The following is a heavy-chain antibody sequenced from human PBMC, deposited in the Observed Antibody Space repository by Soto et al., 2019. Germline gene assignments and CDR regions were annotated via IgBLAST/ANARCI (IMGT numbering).Heavy chain of an antibody. CDR2: INWKSDI. CDR3: AISQDRGGRTTFIY. D-gene: IGHD3-16*01. J-gene: IGHJ4*02. V-gene: IGHV3-9*01. Sequence: PXGSLRLAGAVCGFTFDDNAMHWVRQAPEKGLEWVSGINWKSDIGYADSVKGRFTISRDNAENSLYLQMNSLRAEDTALYYCAISQDRGGRTTFIYWGQGTQVTVSS. CDR1: GFTFDDNA.